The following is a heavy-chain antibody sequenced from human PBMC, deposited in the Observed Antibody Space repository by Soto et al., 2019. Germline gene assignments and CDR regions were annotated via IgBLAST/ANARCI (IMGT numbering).Heavy chain of an antibody. J-gene: IGHJ4*02. D-gene: IGHD2-2*01. CDR1: GFTFSSYG. Sequence: QVQLVESGGGVVQPGRSLRLSCAASGFTFSSYGMHWVRQAPGKGMEWVAVISYDGSNKYYADSVKGRFTISRDNSKNTLYLQMNSLRAEDTAVYYCAVNPGGYCSSTSCPVGDYWGQGTLVTVSS. CDR2: ISYDGSNK. CDR3: AVNPGGYCSSTSCPVGDY. V-gene: IGHV3-30*03.